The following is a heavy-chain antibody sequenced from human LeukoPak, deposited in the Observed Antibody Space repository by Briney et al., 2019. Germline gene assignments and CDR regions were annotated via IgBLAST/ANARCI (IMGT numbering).Heavy chain of an antibody. Sequence: SETLSLTCTVSGGSISSRSYYWGWIRQPPGKGLEWIGKISDSGNTYYSPSLRSRVTISIDMSKNQFPLKLSSVTATDTAVYYCGVCSGGSCYFDYWGQGTLVTVSS. CDR3: GVCSGGSCYFDY. CDR2: ISDSGNT. J-gene: IGHJ4*02. CDR1: GGSISSRSYY. D-gene: IGHD2-15*01. V-gene: IGHV4-39*01.